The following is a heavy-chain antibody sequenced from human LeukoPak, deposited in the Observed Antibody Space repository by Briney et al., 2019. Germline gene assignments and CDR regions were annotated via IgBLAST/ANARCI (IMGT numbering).Heavy chain of an antibody. D-gene: IGHD6-19*01. CDR3: ARGPIAVAGIMNY. CDR1: GFTFSSYA. Sequence: PGRSLRLSCAASGFTFSSYAMHWVRQAPGKGLEWVAVISYDGSNKYYADSVKGRFTISRDNSKNTLYLQMNSLRAEDTAVYYCARGPIAVAGIMNYWGQGTLVTVSS. V-gene: IGHV3-30-3*01. CDR2: ISYDGSNK. J-gene: IGHJ4*02.